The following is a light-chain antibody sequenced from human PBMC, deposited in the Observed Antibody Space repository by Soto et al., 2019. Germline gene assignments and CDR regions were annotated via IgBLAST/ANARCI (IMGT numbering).Light chain of an antibody. CDR3: QQFYTTPFT. V-gene: IGKV4-1*01. J-gene: IGKJ4*01. CDR1: QSVLYSSTNKNY. CDR2: WAS. Sequence: DIVMTQSPDSLAASLGERATVNCKPSQSVLYSSTNKNYLAWYQQKPGQAPKLLIYWASTRESGVPDRFSGSGSGTDFTLTISSLQAEDVAVYYCQQFYTTPFTFGGGTKVEIK.